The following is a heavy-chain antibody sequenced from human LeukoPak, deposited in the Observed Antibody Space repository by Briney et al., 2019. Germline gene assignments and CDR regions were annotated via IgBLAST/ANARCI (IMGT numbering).Heavy chain of an antibody. J-gene: IGHJ4*02. CDR3: ARGLSGFGGNSKGYYFDY. Sequence: PSETLSLTCAVYGGSFSGYYWSWIRQPPGKGLEGIGEINHIGSTNYNPSLKSRVTISVDTSKNQFSLKLSSVTAADTAVYYCARGLSGFGGNSKGYYFDYWGQGTLVTVSS. D-gene: IGHD4-23*01. CDR2: INHIGST. CDR1: GGSFSGYY. V-gene: IGHV4-34*01.